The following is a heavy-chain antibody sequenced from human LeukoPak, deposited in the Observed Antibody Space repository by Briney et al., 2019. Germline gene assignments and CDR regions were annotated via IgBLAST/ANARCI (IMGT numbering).Heavy chain of an antibody. J-gene: IGHJ5*02. CDR2: ISGSGGST. V-gene: IGHV3-23*01. D-gene: IGHD4-17*01. Sequence: GGSLRLSCAASGFTFSSYAMSWVGKAPGRGLKWFSPISGSGGSTYYADSVKGRFTISRDNSKNTLYLQMNSLRAEDTAVYYCAKGPTVTTGADWFDPWGQGTLVTVSS. CDR3: AKGPTVTTGADWFDP. CDR1: GFTFSSYA.